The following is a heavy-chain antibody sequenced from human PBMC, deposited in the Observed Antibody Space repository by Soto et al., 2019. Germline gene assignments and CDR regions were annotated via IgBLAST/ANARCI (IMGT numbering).Heavy chain of an antibody. D-gene: IGHD3-22*01. CDR1: GVSISSGGYH. J-gene: IGHJ4*02. V-gene: IGHV4-31*03. Sequence: SETLSLTCTVSGVSISSGGYHWSWIRQHPGKGLEWIGYIYYSGSTFYNPSLESRVNISVDTSKNQFSLQLTSVTAADTAVYYCARRGYFYDSSIYFSRDDYYFDYWGQGALVTVSS. CDR3: ARRGYFYDSSIYFSRDDYYFDY. CDR2: IYYSGST.